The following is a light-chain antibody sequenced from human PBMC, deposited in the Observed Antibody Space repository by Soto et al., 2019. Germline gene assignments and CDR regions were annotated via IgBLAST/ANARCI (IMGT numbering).Light chain of an antibody. CDR2: DVS. CDR1: SSDVGGYNY. V-gene: IGLV2-11*01. Sequence: QSVLTQPRSVSGSPGHSVTISCTGTSSDVGGYNYVSWYQQHPGKAPKLMIYDVSKRPSGVPDRFSGSKSGNTASLTISGLQAEDEADYYCCSYAGSYPYVFGTGTKLTVL. J-gene: IGLJ1*01. CDR3: CSYAGSYPYV.